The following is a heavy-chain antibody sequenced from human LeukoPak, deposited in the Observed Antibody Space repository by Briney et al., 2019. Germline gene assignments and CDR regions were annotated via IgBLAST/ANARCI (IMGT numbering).Heavy chain of an antibody. CDR1: GGSISSYY. CDR3: ARASTYYYDSSAYPDAFDI. J-gene: IGHJ3*02. V-gene: IGHV4-59*01. D-gene: IGHD3-22*01. Sequence: SETLSLTCTVSGGSISSYYWSWIRQPPGKGLEWIGYIFYSGSTNYNPSLKSRVTISVDTSKNQFSLKLSSVTAADTAVYYCARASTYYYDSSAYPDAFDIWGQGTMVTVSS. CDR2: IFYSGST.